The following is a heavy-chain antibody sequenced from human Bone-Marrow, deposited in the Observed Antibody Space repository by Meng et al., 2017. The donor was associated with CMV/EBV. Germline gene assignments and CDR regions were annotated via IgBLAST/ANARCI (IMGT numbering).Heavy chain of an antibody. Sequence: ASVKVSCKASGYTFTSYDINWVRQATGQGLEWMGWMNPNSGNTGYAQKFQGRVTMTRNTSISTAYMELSSLRSEDTAVYYCARGTGHCSGGSCYSGFDPWGQGNLVTVSS. V-gene: IGHV1-8*01. D-gene: IGHD2-15*01. CDR3: ARGTGHCSGGSCYSGFDP. CDR2: MNPNSGNT. CDR1: GYTFTSYD. J-gene: IGHJ5*02.